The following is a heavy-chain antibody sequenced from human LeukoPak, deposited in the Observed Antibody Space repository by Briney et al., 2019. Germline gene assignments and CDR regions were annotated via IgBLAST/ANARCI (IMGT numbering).Heavy chain of an antibody. CDR1: GFTFSSYG. V-gene: IGHV3-30*02. D-gene: IGHD2-15*01. Sequence: GGSLRLSCAASGFTFSSYGMHWVRQAPGRGLEWVAFIRYDGSNKYYADSVKGRFTISRDNSKNTLYLQMNSLRAEDTAVYYCAKDLSVVAAAVDYWGQGTLVTVSS. CDR2: IRYDGSNK. J-gene: IGHJ4*02. CDR3: AKDLSVVAAAVDY.